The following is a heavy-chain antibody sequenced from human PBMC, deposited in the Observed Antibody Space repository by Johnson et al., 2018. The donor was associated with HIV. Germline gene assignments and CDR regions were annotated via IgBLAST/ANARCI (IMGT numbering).Heavy chain of an antibody. Sequence: VQLVESGGGVVRPGGSLRLSCAASGFSFDDYDMSWVRQAPGKGLEWVGRIKSKTDGGTTDYAAPVKGRFTISRDDSKNTLYLQMNSLKTEDTAVYYCTTDADSSSWNDAFDIWGQGTMVTVSS. D-gene: IGHD6-13*01. CDR1: GFSFDDYD. V-gene: IGHV3-15*01. CDR3: TTDADSSSWNDAFDI. J-gene: IGHJ3*02. CDR2: IKSKTDGGTT.